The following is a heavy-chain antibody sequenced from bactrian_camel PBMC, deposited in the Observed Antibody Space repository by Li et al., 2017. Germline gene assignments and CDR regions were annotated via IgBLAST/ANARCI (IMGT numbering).Heavy chain of an antibody. CDR1: GFPSMRAC. D-gene: IGHD2*01. J-gene: IGHJ4*01. CDR3: AAGSGWWLLLDKY. CDR2: MYLGGT. Sequence: HVQLVESGGGSVQAGGSLRLSCVVSGFPSMRACMRWYRQTPGQEREGVAAMYLGGTYYGHSVNGRFTISQDNVKNTVYLQMDSLKPEDTAMYYCAAGSGWWLLLDKYWGQ. V-gene: IGHV3S53*01.